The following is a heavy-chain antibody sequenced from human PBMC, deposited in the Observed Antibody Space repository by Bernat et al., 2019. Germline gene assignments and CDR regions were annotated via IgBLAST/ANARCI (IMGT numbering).Heavy chain of an antibody. CDR2: IYYSGST. D-gene: IGHD2-2*01. Sequence: QLQLQESGPGLVKPSETLSLTCTVSGGSISSSSYYWGWIRQHPGKGLEWIGYIYYSGSTYYNPSLKSRVTISVDTSKNQFSLKLSSVTAADTAVYYCAREHSSTSLDYWGQGTLVTVSS. V-gene: IGHV4-31*03. CDR1: GGSISSSSYY. J-gene: IGHJ4*02. CDR3: AREHSSTSLDY.